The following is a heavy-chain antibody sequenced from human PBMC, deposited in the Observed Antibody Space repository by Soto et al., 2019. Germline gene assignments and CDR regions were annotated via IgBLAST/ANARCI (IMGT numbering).Heavy chain of an antibody. J-gene: IGHJ6*02. CDR2: IWFDGSNK. CDR3: ARDLNCGGDYYTGRPWYYFGMDV. Sequence: QVPLVESGGGVVQPGRSLRLSCAASGFTFSGYGMHWVRQAPGKGLEWVGFIWFDGSNKYYGDSVKGRFTISRDNSKSTLYLQMNGLRAEDTAVYYCARDLNCGGDYYTGRPWYYFGMDVWGHGTTVTVS. V-gene: IGHV3-33*01. D-gene: IGHD2-21*02. CDR1: GFTFSGYG.